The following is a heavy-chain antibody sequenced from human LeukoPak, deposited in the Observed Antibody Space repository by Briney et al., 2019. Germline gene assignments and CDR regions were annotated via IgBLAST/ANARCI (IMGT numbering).Heavy chain of an antibody. V-gene: IGHV4-34*01. CDR3: ARVTGERNRRIAAAGTGRWFDP. CDR2: INHSGST. D-gene: IGHD6-13*01. J-gene: IGHJ5*02. CDR1: GGSFSGYY. Sequence: SETLSLTCAVYGGSFSGYYWSWIRQPPGKALGWIGEINHSGSTNYNPSLKSRVTISVDTSKNQFSLKLSSVTAADTAVYYCARVTGERNRRIAAAGTGRWFDPWGQGTLVTVSS.